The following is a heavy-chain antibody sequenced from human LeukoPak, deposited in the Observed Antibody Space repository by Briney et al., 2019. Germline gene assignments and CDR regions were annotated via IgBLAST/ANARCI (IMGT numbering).Heavy chain of an antibody. CDR2: AYSDGNT. CDR3: ARLFGSGWPGYFYYAMDV. D-gene: IGHD6-19*01. J-gene: IGHJ6*02. CDR1: GITVNSTY. Sequence: GSLRLSCAASGITVNSTYISWVRQAPGKGLEWVSVAYSDGNTYYAGSVKGRFTISRDNSKNTLFLQMNSLRAEDTAVYYCARLFGSGWPGYFYYAMDVWGQGTTVAASS. V-gene: IGHV3-66*04.